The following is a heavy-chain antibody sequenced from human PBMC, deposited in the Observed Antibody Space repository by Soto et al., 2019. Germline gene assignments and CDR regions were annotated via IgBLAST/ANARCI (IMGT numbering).Heavy chain of an antibody. Sequence: QVQLVQSGAEVKKPGASVKLSCQASEYTFTDYFIHWVRQAPGQGLEWMGLINLGGTTTNYAQKLQGRLTIIRDSYTRTGYMELSSLRSEDTAVYYCIGEEWGMLYFYDWGQGTLFSVSS. CDR1: EYTFTDYF. D-gene: IGHD2-8*01. J-gene: IGHJ4*02. CDR2: INLGGTTT. V-gene: IGHV1-46*03. CDR3: IGEEWGMLYFYD.